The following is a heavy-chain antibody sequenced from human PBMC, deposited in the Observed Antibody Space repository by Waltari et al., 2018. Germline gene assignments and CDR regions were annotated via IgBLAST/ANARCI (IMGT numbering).Heavy chain of an antibody. D-gene: IGHD6-19*01. CDR3: ARRLGNYYFDY. CDR1: GYSISSGYY. J-gene: IGHJ4*02. CDR2: MYHGGDT. V-gene: IGHV4-38-2*02. Sequence: QVQLQESGPGLVKPSETLSLTCTVSGYSISSGYYWGWIRQPPGKGLEWMGVMYHGGDTYYKPYLKRRVTISVGTSKNHISLRLTSVTAADTAVYYCARRLGNYYFDYWGQGTLVTVSS.